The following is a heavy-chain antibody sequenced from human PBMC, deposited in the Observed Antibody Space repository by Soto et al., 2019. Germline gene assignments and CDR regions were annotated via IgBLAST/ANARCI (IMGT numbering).Heavy chain of an antibody. J-gene: IGHJ5*02. D-gene: IGHD2-2*01. CDR1: GYSITSDFY. CDR3: VGRGRESTSFHSWLDP. V-gene: IGHV4-38-2*01. CDR2: IYHSGTT. Sequence: SETLSLTCLVSGYSITSDFYWGWIREPPGKGLEWIGSIYHSGTTYSDPSLKSRLTISVDTSKNQFSLMLTSVTAADTAVYYCVGRGRESTSFHSWLDPWSQGARVTVSS.